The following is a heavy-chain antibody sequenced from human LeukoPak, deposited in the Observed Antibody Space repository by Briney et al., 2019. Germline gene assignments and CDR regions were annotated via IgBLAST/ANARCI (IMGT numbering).Heavy chain of an antibody. CDR2: IKSKTDGGTT. Sequence: KAGGSLRLSCAVSGFTFSDHHMSWLRQAPGKGLEWVGRIKSKTDGGTTDYAAPVKGRFTISRDDSKNTLYLQMNSLKTEDTAVYYCTTDVRLAHDYWGQGTLVTVSS. CDR3: TTDVRLAHDY. J-gene: IGHJ4*02. D-gene: IGHD6-19*01. CDR1: GFTFSDHH. V-gene: IGHV3-15*01.